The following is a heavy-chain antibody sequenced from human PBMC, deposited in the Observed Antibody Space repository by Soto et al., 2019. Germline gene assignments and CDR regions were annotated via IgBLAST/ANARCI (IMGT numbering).Heavy chain of an antibody. CDR3: ARDRVASSGWTGGFDY. Sequence: QVQLVESGGGVVQPGRSLRLSCAASGFTFSSYAMHWVRQAPGKGLEWVAVISYDGSNKYYADSVKGRFTISRDNSKNTRYLQMNSLRAEDTVVYYCARDRVASSGWTGGFDYWGQGTLVTVSS. J-gene: IGHJ4*02. D-gene: IGHD6-19*01. V-gene: IGHV3-30-3*01. CDR2: ISYDGSNK. CDR1: GFTFSSYA.